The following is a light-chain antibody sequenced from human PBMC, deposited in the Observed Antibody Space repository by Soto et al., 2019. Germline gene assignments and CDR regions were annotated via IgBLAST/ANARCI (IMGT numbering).Light chain of an antibody. J-gene: IGLJ2*01. Sequence: QSALTQPASVSGSPGQSITISCTGSSSDVGVYNYVSWYQQHPGKAPKLIIYDVSNRPSGVSNRFSGSKSGNTASLTISGLQAEDEADYYRSSYTSSSTVVFGGGTKVTVL. V-gene: IGLV2-14*01. CDR1: SSDVGVYNY. CDR2: DVS. CDR3: SSYTSSSTVV.